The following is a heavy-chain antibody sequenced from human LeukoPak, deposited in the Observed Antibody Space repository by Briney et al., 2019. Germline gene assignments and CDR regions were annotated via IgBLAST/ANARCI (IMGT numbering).Heavy chain of an antibody. V-gene: IGHV3-20*04. CDR3: VRSMSGRNDL. J-gene: IGHJ5*02. CDR1: GFTFDDYG. D-gene: IGHD1-26*01. CDR2: INWNGGST. Sequence: GGSLRLSCAASGFTFDDYGMSWVRQAPGNGLEWVSGINWNGGSTGYADSVKGRFTISRDNAKNSLYMEMNSLSAEDTAVYYCVRSMSGRNDLWGQGTLVTVSS.